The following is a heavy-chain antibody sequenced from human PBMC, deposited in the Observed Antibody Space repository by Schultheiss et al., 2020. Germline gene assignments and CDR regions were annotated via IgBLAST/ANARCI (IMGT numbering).Heavy chain of an antibody. D-gene: IGHD7-27*01. CDR1: GYTFTSYG. J-gene: IGHJ4*02. V-gene: IGHV1-18*01. CDR2: ISAYNGNT. CDR3: ARDWGIGYYFDY. Sequence: ASVKVSCKASGYTFTSYGISWVRQAPGQGLEWMGRISAYNGNTNYAHKLQGRVTMTTDTSTSTAYMELRSLRSDDTAVYYCARDWGIGYYFDYWGQGTLVTGSS.